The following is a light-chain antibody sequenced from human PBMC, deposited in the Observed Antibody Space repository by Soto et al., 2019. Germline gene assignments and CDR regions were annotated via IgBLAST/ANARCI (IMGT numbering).Light chain of an antibody. CDR3: QQSNNWPPLT. CDR1: QSISTW. V-gene: IGKV1-5*03. J-gene: IGKJ4*01. CDR2: KAS. Sequence: DIQMSQSPSTLSASVGDRVTITCRISQSISTWLAWYQQEPGKAPKLLIHKASSLQSGVPSRFSGSGSGTDFTLTISSLQIEDFALYYCQQSNNWPPLTFGGGTKVDIK.